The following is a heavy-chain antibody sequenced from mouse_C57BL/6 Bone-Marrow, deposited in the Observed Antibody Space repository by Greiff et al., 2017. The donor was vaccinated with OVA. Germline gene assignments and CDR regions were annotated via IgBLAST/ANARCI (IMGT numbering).Heavy chain of an antibody. CDR2: IDPENGDT. V-gene: IGHV14-4*01. J-gene: IGHJ3*01. CDR3: TTVTGTRAY. Sequence: VQLQQSGAELVRPGASVKLSCTASGFNIKDDYMHWVKQRPEQGLEWIGWIDPENGDTEYASKVQGKATISADTSSNTAYLHLSSLTSEDTAVYYCTTVTGTRAYWGQGTLVTVSA. D-gene: IGHD4-1*01. CDR1: GFNIKDDY.